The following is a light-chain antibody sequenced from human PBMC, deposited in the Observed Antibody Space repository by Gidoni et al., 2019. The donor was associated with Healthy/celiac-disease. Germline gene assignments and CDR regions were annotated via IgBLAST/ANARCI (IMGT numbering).Light chain of an antibody. CDR3: QQYNSWFT. V-gene: IGKV1-5*03. Sequence: DIQMTQSPSTLSASVGDRVTITCRASQSISSWLAWYQQKPGKAPKLLIYKASSLESGVPSRFSGSGSGTEFTLTISSLQPDDFATYYCQQYNSWFTFXPXTKVDIK. J-gene: IGKJ3*01. CDR2: KAS. CDR1: QSISSW.